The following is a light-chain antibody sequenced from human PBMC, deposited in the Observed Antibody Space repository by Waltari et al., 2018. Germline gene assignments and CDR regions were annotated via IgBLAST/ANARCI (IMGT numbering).Light chain of an antibody. CDR1: SLVQGDGSVF. V-gene: IGKV2-30*02. CDR2: KIS. Sequence: SLVQGDGSVFLNWFHQRPGQSPRRLIYKISNRESGVPDRFGGSGSGTDFTLKISRVEADDVGIYYCLQSSQWPYAFGQGTKLEIK. J-gene: IGKJ2*01. CDR3: LQSSQWPYA.